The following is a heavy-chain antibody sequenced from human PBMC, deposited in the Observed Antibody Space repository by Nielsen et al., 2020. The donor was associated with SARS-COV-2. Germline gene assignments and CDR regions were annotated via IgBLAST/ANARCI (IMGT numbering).Heavy chain of an antibody. CDR1: GFSLSNARMG. Sequence: SGPTLVKPTETLTLTCTVSGFSLSNARMGVSWIRQPPGKALEWLAHIFSNDEKSYSTSLKSRLTISKDTSKSQVVLTMTNMDPVDTATYYCARIYYYGSGSYYRVVDYWGQGTLVTVSS. D-gene: IGHD3-10*01. V-gene: IGHV2-26*01. CDR2: IFSNDEK. J-gene: IGHJ4*02. CDR3: ARIYYYGSGSYYRVVDY.